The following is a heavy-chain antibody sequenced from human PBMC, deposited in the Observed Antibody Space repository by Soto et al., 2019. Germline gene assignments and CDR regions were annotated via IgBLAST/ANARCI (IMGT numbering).Heavy chain of an antibody. J-gene: IGHJ4*02. D-gene: IGHD4-17*01. CDR3: AREGDDYGDYGSLDFDY. Sequence: QVQLVQSGAEVKKPGASVKVSCKASGYTFTSYGISWVRQAPGQGLEWMGWISAYNGNTNHAQKLQGRVTMTTDTSTSTAYMELRSLRSDDTAVYYCAREGDDYGDYGSLDFDYWGQGTLVTVSS. V-gene: IGHV1-18*01. CDR1: GYTFTSYG. CDR2: ISAYNGNT.